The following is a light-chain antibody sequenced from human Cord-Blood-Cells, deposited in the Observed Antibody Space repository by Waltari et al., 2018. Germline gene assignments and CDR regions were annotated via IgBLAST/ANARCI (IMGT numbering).Light chain of an antibody. CDR3: AAWDDSLNGWV. J-gene: IGLJ3*02. Sequence: QSVLPQPPSASGTPGQRVTIPRSGSSSNIGSNTVNCYQQLPGTAPKLLIYSNNQRPSGVPDRFSGSKSGTSASLAISGLQSEDEADYYCAAWDDSLNGWVFGGGTKLTVL. CDR2: SNN. CDR1: SSNIGSNT. V-gene: IGLV1-44*01.